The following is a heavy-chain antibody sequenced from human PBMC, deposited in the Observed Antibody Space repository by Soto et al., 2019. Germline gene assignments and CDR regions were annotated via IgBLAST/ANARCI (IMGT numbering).Heavy chain of an antibody. J-gene: IGHJ4*02. D-gene: IGHD6-19*01. Sequence: PGGSLRLSCAASGFSVSDYWMSWVRQAPGKGLEWVANIKEDGSETYYEESVKGRFTISRDNAENSLYLQMHSLTVEDTAVYYCVRAFPGTSGRFDYWGQGSLVTVSS. CDR1: GFSVSDYW. CDR3: VRAFPGTSGRFDY. CDR2: IKEDGSET. V-gene: IGHV3-7*01.